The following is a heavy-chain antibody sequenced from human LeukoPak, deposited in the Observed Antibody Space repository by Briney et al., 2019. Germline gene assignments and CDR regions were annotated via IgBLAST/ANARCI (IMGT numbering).Heavy chain of an antibody. CDR3: AREGDYYDTSGTLDY. CDR1: GGSISSGNYY. Sequence: PSETLSLTCTVSGGSISSGNYYWSWIRKPAGKGLEWIGRIYTSGSTNYNPSLKSRVTISVDTSKNQFSLKLSSVTAADTAVYYCAREGDYYDTSGTLDYWGQGTLVTVSS. J-gene: IGHJ4*02. V-gene: IGHV4-61*02. D-gene: IGHD3-22*01. CDR2: IYTSGST.